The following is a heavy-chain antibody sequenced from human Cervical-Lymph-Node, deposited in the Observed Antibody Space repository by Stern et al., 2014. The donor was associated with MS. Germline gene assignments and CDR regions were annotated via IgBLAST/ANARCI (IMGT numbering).Heavy chain of an antibody. CDR2: TSYDGRTE. J-gene: IGHJ5*02. CDR1: GFIFSSYA. D-gene: IGHD1-26*01. V-gene: IGHV3-30*07. Sequence: VQLVESGGGVVQPGRSLRLSSAASGFIFSSYAMHWVRQAPGKGLQWVAATSYDGRTEWYADSVKGRFTISRDNSKNTLYLQMNSLGVDDTAVYSCARGGGSWQLLGDIDPWGQGTLVPVSS. CDR3: ARGGGSWQLLGDIDP.